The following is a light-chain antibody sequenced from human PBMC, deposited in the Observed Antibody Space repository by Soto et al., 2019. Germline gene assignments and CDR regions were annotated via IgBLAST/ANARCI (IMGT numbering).Light chain of an antibody. V-gene: IGLV2-14*01. CDR1: NTDVGGYNY. CDR2: EVT. Sequence: QSVLTQPASVSGSPGQSITIACTGTNTDVGGYNYVSWYQQHPMKAPKLIIYEVTKRPSGVSARFSGSKSANTASLTISGLQAEDEADDYCNSYTSTNTYVFGTGTKVTVL. J-gene: IGLJ1*01. CDR3: NSYTSTNTYV.